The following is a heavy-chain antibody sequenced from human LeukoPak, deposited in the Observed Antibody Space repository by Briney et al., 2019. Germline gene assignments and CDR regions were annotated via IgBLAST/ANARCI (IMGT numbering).Heavy chain of an antibody. D-gene: IGHD2-15*01. CDR1: GFTFSSYT. Sequence: PGGSLRLSCAASGFTFSSYTMNWVRQAPGKGLDWVSSISSSGTHVYYADSVKGRFTISRDNAKNSLYLQMNSLRAEDTAVYYCARLGYCSGGSCSSFDYWGQGTLVTVSS. CDR3: ARLGYCSGGSCSSFDY. J-gene: IGHJ4*02. CDR2: ISSSGTHV. V-gene: IGHV3-21*01.